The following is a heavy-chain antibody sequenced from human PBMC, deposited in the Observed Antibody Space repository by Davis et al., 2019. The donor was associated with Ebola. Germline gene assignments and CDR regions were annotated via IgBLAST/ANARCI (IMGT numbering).Heavy chain of an antibody. CDR2: INHSGST. D-gene: IGHD1-26*01. CDR3: ARRWERIAMPFDY. Sequence: SETLSLTCTVSGGSISSYYWSWIRQPPGKGLEWIGEINHSGSTNYNPSLKSRVTISVDTSKNQFSLKLSSVTAADTAVYYCARRWERIAMPFDYWGQGTLVTVSS. V-gene: IGHV4-34*01. CDR1: GGSISSYY. J-gene: IGHJ4*02.